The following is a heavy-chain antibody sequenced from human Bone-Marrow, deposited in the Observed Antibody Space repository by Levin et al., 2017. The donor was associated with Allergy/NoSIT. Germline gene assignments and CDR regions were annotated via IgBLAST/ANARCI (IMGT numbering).Heavy chain of an antibody. CDR1: GILFSSYD. D-gene: IGHD3-22*01. CDR2: ISAGGNYI. CDR3: ASWAMYHYDRSAFDYFYYAMDV. J-gene: IGHJ6*02. Sequence: GKSLKISCAASGILFSSYDMNWVRQAPGKGLEWVSSISAGGNYIYYADSVKGRFTISRDNAKNSLFLQMNSLRAEDTAVYYCASWAMYHYDRSAFDYFYYAMDVWGQGTTVTVSS. V-gene: IGHV3-21*01.